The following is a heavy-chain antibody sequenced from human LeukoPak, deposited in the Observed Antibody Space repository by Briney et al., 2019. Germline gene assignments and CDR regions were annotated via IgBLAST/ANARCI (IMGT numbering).Heavy chain of an antibody. Sequence: GRSLRLSCAASGFTFDDYAVYWVRQAPGKGLECVSFITGDGGTTYYADSVKGRFTTSRDNSKNSLFLKMNSLRTEDTALYYCTRGPGGRGFDYWGHGTLVTVSS. V-gene: IGHV3-43*02. CDR2: ITGDGGTT. D-gene: IGHD3-10*01. CDR1: GFTFDDYA. CDR3: TRGPGGRGFDY. J-gene: IGHJ4*01.